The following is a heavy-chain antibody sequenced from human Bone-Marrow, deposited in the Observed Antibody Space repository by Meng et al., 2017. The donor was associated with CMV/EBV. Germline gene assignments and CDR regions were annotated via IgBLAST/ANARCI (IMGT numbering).Heavy chain of an antibody. CDR1: GYTFTSYG. D-gene: IGHD3-3*01. J-gene: IGHJ6*02. CDR3: ARDSAGFWSGYYTYYYYGMDV. CDR2: ISAYNGNT. V-gene: IGHV1-18*01. Sequence: ASVKVSCKASGYTFTSYGISWVRQAPGQGLEWMGWISAYNGNTNYAQKLQGRVTMTTDTSTSTAYMELSSLRSEDTAVYYCARDSAGFWSGYYTYYYYGMDVWGQGTTVTVSS.